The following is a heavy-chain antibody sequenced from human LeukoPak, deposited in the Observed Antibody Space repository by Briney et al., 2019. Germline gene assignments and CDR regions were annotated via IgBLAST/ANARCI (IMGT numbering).Heavy chain of an antibody. D-gene: IGHD3-16*01. CDR1: GFTFSSYA. V-gene: IGHV3-30*04. J-gene: IGHJ4*02. CDR3: ARVTGGPIRDY. CDR2: ISYDGSNK. Sequence: GRSLRLSCAASGFTFSSYAMHWVRQAPGKGLEWVAVISYDGSNKYYADSVKGRFTISRDNAKNTLYLQMNSLRAEDTAVYYCARVTGGPIRDYWGQGTLVTVSS.